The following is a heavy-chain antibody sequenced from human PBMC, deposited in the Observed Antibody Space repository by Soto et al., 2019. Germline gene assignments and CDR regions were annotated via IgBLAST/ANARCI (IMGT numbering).Heavy chain of an antibody. CDR2: IYYSGDT. CDR1: GGSISSGSFY. J-gene: IGHJ6*02. Sequence: QVQLQESGPGLVKPSQPLSLTCTVSGGSISSGSFYWTWIRQHPGKGLEFIGYIYYSGDTYYNPFLRSRVTISLDTSKNQFSLRLNSVTAADTAVYYCAREWSGGRRDGNPDKYYGMDVWGQGTKVTVSS. D-gene: IGHD2-15*01. CDR3: AREWSGGRRDGNPDKYYGMDV. V-gene: IGHV4-31*03.